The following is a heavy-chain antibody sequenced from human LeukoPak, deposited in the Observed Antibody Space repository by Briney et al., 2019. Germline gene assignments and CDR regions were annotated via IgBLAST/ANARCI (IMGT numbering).Heavy chain of an antibody. CDR2: ISSSGSTI. J-gene: IGHJ5*02. CDR3: ARGLGGYGDYPGWFDP. D-gene: IGHD4-17*01. CDR1: GFTFSDYY. V-gene: IGHV3-11*01. Sequence: GGALRLSCAASGFTFSDYYMSWIRQAPGKGREWGSYISSSGSTIYYPDPVKGQYTISRDNAKNSLYLQMNSLRAEDTAVYYCARGLGGYGDYPGWFDPWGQGTLVTVSS.